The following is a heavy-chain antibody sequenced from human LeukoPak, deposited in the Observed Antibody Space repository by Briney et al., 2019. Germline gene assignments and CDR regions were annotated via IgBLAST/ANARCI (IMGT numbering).Heavy chain of an antibody. D-gene: IGHD3-16*01. CDR3: ARMYYDYVWGNSPVFDY. V-gene: IGHV4-30-2*01. J-gene: IGHJ4*02. CDR2: IYHSGST. Sequence: SETLSLTCAVSGGSISSGGYSWSWIRQPPGKGLEWIGYIYHSGSTYYNPSLKSRVTISVDRSKNQFSLKLSSVTAADTAVHYCARMYYDYVWGNSPVFDYWGQGTLVTVSS. CDR1: GGSISSGGYS.